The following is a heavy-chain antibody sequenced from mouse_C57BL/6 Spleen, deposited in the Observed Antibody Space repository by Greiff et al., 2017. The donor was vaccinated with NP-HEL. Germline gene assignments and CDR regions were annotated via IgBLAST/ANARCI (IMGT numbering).Heavy chain of an antibody. J-gene: IGHJ4*01. CDR3: ARRKGGGDYAMDY. CDR2: IYWDDDK. Sequence: QVTLKESGPGILQSSQTLSLTCSFSGFSLSTSGMGVSWIRQPSGKGLEWLAHIYWDDDKRYNPSLKSRLTISKDTSRNQVFLKITSVDTADTATYYCARRKGGGDYAMDYWGQGTSVTVSS. CDR1: GFSLSTSGMG. V-gene: IGHV8-12*01.